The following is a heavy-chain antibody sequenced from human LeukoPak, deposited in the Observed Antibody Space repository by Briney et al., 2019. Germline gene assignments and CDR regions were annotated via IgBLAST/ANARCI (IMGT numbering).Heavy chain of an antibody. CDR1: RDPVSDYY. D-gene: IGHD2-15*01. CDR2: ISPSDGRT. J-gene: IGHJ4*02. CDR3: AREVAATSFDS. Sequence: ASVKVSCKAPRDPVSDYYIQWVRQGPGHGVEWLGIISPSDGRTAYSQRFQDRLNLTRDTPTNTVYMEMRSLTSEDTAVYYCAREVAATSFDSWGQGTLVTVSS. V-gene: IGHV1-46*01.